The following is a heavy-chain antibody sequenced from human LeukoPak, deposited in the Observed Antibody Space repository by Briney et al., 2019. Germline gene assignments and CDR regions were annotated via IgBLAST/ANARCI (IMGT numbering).Heavy chain of an antibody. Sequence: SSVKVSCKASGCTVSSYAISWVRQAPGQGLEWMGGIIPIFGTANYAQKFQGRVTITADESTSTAYMELSSLRSEDTAVYYCARLGMRQQHPWSGSSYYYYYMDVWGKGTTVTVSS. CDR1: GCTVSSYA. CDR3: ARLGMRQQHPWSGSSYYYYYMDV. D-gene: IGHD6-13*01. J-gene: IGHJ6*03. V-gene: IGHV1-69*01. CDR2: IIPIFGTA.